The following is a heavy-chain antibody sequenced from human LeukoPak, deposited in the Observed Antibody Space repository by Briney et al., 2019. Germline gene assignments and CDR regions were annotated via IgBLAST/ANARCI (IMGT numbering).Heavy chain of an antibody. J-gene: IGHJ5*02. CDR3: ARVIDRITTNWFDP. CDR1: GYTFTSYA. CDR2: INAGNGNT. V-gene: IGHV1-3*01. D-gene: IGHD3-3*01. Sequence: ASVKVSCKASGYTFTSYAIHWVRQAPGQRLEWMGWINAGNGNTKYSQKFQGRVTITRDTSASTAYMELSSLRSEDTAVYYCARVIDRITTNWFDPWGQGTLVTVSS.